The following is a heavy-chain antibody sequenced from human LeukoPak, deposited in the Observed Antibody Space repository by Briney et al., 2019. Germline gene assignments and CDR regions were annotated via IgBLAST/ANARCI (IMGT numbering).Heavy chain of an antibody. D-gene: IGHD1-26*01. J-gene: IGHJ3*02. CDR1: GFTVSSNY. CDR2: IYSGGST. CDR3: ATEGGSYSDAFDI. V-gene: IGHV3-66*02. Sequence: RPGGSLRPSCAASGFTVSSNYMSWVRQAPGKGLEWVSVIYSGGSTYYADSVKGRFTISRDNSKNTLYLQMNSLRAEDTAVYYCATEGGSYSDAFDIWGQGTMVTVSS.